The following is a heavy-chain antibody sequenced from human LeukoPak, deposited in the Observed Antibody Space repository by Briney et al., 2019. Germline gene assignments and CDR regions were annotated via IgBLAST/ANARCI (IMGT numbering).Heavy chain of an antibody. V-gene: IGHV4-38-2*01. D-gene: IGHD1-20*01. CDR3: ARAGWIITSAIDY. Sequence: SETLSLTCGVSGYSISRGYFWAWVRRSPGKGLEWIATIYHTGSAYYNPSLESRVTIPADTSKNEFSLNLKSVTAADTAVYFCARAGWIITSAIDYWGQGTLVTVSS. CDR2: IYHTGSA. J-gene: IGHJ4*02. CDR1: GYSISRGYF.